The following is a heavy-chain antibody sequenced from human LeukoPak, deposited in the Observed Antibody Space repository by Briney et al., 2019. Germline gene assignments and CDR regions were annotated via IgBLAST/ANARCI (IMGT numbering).Heavy chain of an antibody. Sequence: GGSLRLSCAASGFTFSDYYMSWVRQAPGKGLEWVGRIKSKTDGGTTDYAAPVKGRFTISRDDSKNTLYLQMNSLKTEDTAVYYCTTDPRMYYDYDVDYWGQGTLVTVSS. CDR1: GFTFSDYY. CDR3: TTDPRMYYDYDVDY. J-gene: IGHJ4*02. CDR2: IKSKTDGGTT. V-gene: IGHV3-15*01. D-gene: IGHD3-16*01.